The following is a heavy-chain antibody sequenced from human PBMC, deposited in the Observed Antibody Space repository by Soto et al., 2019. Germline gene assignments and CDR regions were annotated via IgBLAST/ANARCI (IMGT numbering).Heavy chain of an antibody. V-gene: IGHV4-39*01. CDR3: AGSGAFTYYYYYGMDV. CDR1: GGSISSSSYY. D-gene: IGHD3-10*01. CDR2: IYYSGST. Sequence: SETLSLTCTVSGGSISSSSYYWGWIRQPPGKGLEWIGSIYYSGSTYYNPSLKSRVTISVDTSKNQFSLKLSSVTAADTAVYYCAGSGAFTYYYYYGMDVWGQGTTVTVSS. J-gene: IGHJ6*02.